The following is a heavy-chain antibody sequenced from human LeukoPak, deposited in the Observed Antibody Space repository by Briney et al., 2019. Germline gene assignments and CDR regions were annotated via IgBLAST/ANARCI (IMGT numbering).Heavy chain of an antibody. CDR2: IYYSGST. CDR1: AGSISTYY. Sequence: SETLSLTCTVSAGSISTYYWSWIRQPPGKGLEWLGYIYYSGSTNYNPSLKSRVTISIDTSKNQFSLRLSFVTASDTAVCYCYRGQMGMNWFDPWGQGTLVTVSS. CDR3: YRGQMGMNWFDP. J-gene: IGHJ5*02. D-gene: IGHD1-26*01. V-gene: IGHV4-59*01.